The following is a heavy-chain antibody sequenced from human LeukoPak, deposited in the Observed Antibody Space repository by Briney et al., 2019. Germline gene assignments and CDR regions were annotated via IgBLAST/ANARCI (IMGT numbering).Heavy chain of an antibody. CDR2: INHSGST. CDR3: ARGRWILWFGERGNWFDP. CDR1: GGSFSGYY. J-gene: IGHJ5*02. V-gene: IGHV4-34*01. Sequence: SETLSLTCAVYGGSFSGYYWSWIRQPPGKGLEWIGEINHSGSTNYNPSLKSRVTISVDTSKNQFSLKLSPVTAADTAVYYCARGRWILWFGERGNWFDPWGQGTLVTVSS. D-gene: IGHD3-10*01.